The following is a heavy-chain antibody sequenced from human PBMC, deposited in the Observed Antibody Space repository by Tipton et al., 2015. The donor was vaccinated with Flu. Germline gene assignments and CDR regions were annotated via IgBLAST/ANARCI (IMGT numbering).Heavy chain of an antibody. CDR3: ASEIPGGVTNLDY. D-gene: IGHD2-21*02. Sequence: SLRLSCAASGFTFSIYWMSWFRQAPGKGLEWVANIKQDGSEKNYVDSVKGRFTIPRDNDKRSLYLHMNTLRAEDTAVYYCASEIPGGVTNLDYWGQGTLVTVSS. CDR1: GFTFSIYW. J-gene: IGHJ4*02. V-gene: IGHV3-7*03. CDR2: IKQDGSEK.